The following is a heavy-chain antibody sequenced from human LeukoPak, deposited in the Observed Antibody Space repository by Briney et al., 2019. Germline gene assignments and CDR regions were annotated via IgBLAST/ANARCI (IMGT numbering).Heavy chain of an antibody. CDR2: INHSGST. J-gene: IGHJ3*02. CDR3: ARVLRTYYYGSGSRWAFDI. CDR1: GGSFSGYY. D-gene: IGHD3-10*01. V-gene: IGHV4-34*01. Sequence: PSETLSLTCAVYGGSFSGYYWSWIRQPPGKGLEWIGEINHSGSTNYNPSLKSRVTISVDTSKNQFSLKLSSVTAADTAVYYCARVLRTYYYGSGSRWAFDIWGQGTMVTASS.